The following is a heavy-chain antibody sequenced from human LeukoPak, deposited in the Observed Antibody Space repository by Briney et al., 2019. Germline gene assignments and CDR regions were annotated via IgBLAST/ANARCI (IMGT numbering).Heavy chain of an antibody. CDR2: IYSGGST. D-gene: IGHD6-13*01. CDR3: ARLYSSSWYGDY. J-gene: IGHJ4*02. Sequence: GGSLRLSCAASGFTVSSNYMSWVRQAPGKGLEWVSVIYSGGSTYYADSVKGRFTISRDNSKNTLYLQMNSLRAEDTAVYYCARLYSSSWYGDYWGQGTLVTVSS. CDR1: GFTVSSNY. V-gene: IGHV3-53*01.